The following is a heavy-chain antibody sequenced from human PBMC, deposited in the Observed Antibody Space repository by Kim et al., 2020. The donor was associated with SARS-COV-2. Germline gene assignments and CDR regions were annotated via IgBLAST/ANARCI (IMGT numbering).Heavy chain of an antibody. D-gene: IGHD1-26*01. CDR3: AREWGIVGASPFDY. CDR2: ISAYNGNT. CDR1: GYTFTSYG. J-gene: IGHJ4*02. V-gene: IGHV1-18*04. Sequence: ASVKVSCKASGYTFTSYGISWVRQAPGQGLEWMGWISAYNGNTNYAQKLQGRVTMTTDTTTSTAYMELRSLRSDDTAVYYCAREWGIVGASPFDYWGQGTLVTVSS.